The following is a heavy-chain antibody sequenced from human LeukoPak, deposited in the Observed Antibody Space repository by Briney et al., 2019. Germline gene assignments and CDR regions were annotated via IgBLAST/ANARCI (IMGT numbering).Heavy chain of an antibody. J-gene: IGHJ4*02. D-gene: IGHD4-17*01. Sequence: SETLSLTCTVSGGSITTSSYYWGWIRQPPGKGLEWIGTVYYSGSTYYNPSLKSRVTISVDTSKNQFSLKLSSVTAADTAVYYCARQMNTVTADYWGQGTLVTVSS. V-gene: IGHV4-39*01. CDR3: ARQMNTVTADY. CDR1: GGSITTSSYY. CDR2: VYYSGST.